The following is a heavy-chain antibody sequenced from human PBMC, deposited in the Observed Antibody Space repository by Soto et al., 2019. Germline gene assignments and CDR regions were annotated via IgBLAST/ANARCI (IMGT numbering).Heavy chain of an antibody. V-gene: IGHV1-46*03. D-gene: IGHD6-13*01. CDR3: ARDLYSSSWYVRAFDM. CDR2: INPTTTST. J-gene: IGHJ3*02. Sequence: QVHLVQSGAEVKKPGTSVKVSCKASEYTFSTYSLHWVRQAPGQGLEWMGIINPTTTSTSDAQKLQGRVTMXXDXSTXTVYLELSSLRSEDTAVYYCARDLYSSSWYVRAFDMWGQGTMVTVSS. CDR1: EYTFSTYS.